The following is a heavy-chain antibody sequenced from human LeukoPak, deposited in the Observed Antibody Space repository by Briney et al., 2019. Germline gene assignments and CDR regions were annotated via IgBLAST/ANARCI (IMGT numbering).Heavy chain of an antibody. CDR1: GYTFTSHA. CDR3: ATYCSSTSCPLGFDY. J-gene: IGHJ4*02. D-gene: IGHD2-2*01. Sequence: ASVKVSCKASGYTFTSHAMNWVRQAPGQGLEWMGWINTNTGNPTYAQGFTGRFVFSLDTSVSTAYLQICSLKAEDTAVYYCATYCSSTSCPLGFDYWGQGTLVTVSS. V-gene: IGHV7-4-1*01. CDR2: INTNTGNP.